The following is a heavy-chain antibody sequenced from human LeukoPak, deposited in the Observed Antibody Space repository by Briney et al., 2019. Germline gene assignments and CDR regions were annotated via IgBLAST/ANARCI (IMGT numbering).Heavy chain of an antibody. CDR3: AGTAIFGVVIIPVNHFDY. J-gene: IGHJ4*02. D-gene: IGHD3-3*01. Sequence: PSETLSLTCTVSGGSISSYYWSWIRQPPGKGLEWIGYIYYSGSTNYNPSLKSRVTISVDTSKNQFSLKLSSVTAADTAVYYCAGTAIFGVVIIPVNHFDYWGQGTLVTVSS. CDR2: IYYSGST. CDR1: GGSISSYY. V-gene: IGHV4-59*01.